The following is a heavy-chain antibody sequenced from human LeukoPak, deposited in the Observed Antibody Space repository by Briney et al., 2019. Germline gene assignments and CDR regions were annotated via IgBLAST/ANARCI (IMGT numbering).Heavy chain of an antibody. CDR3: ARSGGWSEYFDY. V-gene: IGHV4-61*02. Sequence: TLSLTCTVSGGSISSGSYYWRWIRQPAGKGLEWIERIYTSGSTNYNPSLKSPVTISVDTSKNQFSLKLSSVTAADTAVYYCARSGGWSEYFDYWGQGTLFTVSS. J-gene: IGHJ4*02. D-gene: IGHD6-19*01. CDR2: IYTSGST. CDR1: GGSISSGSYY.